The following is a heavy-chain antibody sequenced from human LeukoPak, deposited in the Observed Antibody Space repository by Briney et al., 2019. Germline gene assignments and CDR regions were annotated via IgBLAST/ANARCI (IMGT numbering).Heavy chain of an antibody. CDR2: ISGSGGST. CDR1: GFTFSSYA. Sequence: GGSLRLSCAASGFTFSSYAMSWVRQAPGKGLEWVSAISGSGGSTYYADSVKGRFTISRDNSKNTLYLQMNSLRAEDTAVYYCAREREGSSTAPLDYWGQGTLVTVSS. J-gene: IGHJ4*02. V-gene: IGHV3-23*01. CDR3: AREREGSSTAPLDY. D-gene: IGHD2-15*01.